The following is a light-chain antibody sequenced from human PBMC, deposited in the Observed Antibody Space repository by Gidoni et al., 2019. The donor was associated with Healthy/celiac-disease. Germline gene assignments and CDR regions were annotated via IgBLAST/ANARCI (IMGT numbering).Light chain of an antibody. CDR1: KLGDKF. Sequence: SYELTQPPSLSVSPGQTARLTCSGDKLGDKFACWYQQQPGQSPVLVIYQDNKRPSGIPERFSGSNSGNTATLTISGTQAMDEADYYCQAWDSSSVVFGGGTKLTVL. CDR2: QDN. CDR3: QAWDSSSVV. V-gene: IGLV3-1*01. J-gene: IGLJ2*01.